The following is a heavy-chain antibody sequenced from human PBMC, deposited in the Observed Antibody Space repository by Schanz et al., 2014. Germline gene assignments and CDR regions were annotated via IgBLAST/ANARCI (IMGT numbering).Heavy chain of an antibody. CDR3: ARGIITMVRGGDVGAFDI. CDR2: ISYDGSSK. Sequence: QVHLVESGGGVVQPWRSLRLSCAASGFTFRSYGMHWVRQAPGKGLEWVALISYDGSSKNHADSVQGRFTISRDNSKNALYLQMDSLRAEDTAVYYCARGIITMVRGGDVGAFDIWGQGTMVTVSS. J-gene: IGHJ3*02. D-gene: IGHD3-10*01. CDR1: GFTFRSYG. V-gene: IGHV3-33*01.